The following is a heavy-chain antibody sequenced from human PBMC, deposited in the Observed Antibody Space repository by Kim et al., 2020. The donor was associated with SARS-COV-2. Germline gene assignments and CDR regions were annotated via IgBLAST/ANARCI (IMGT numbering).Heavy chain of an antibody. CDR1: GFTFSSYA. CDR2: ISYDGSNK. V-gene: IGHV3-30-3*01. J-gene: IGHJ4*02. Sequence: GGSLRLSCAASGFTFSSYAMHWVRQAPGKGLEWVALISYDGSNKYYADSVKGRFTISRDNSKNTLYLQMNSLRAEDTAVYYCARESGFDYWGQGTLVTVSS. CDR3: ARESGFDY.